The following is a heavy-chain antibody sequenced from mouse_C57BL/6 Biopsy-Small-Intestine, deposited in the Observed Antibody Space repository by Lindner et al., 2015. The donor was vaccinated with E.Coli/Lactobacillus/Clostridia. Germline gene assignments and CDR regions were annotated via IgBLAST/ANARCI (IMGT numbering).Heavy chain of an antibody. Sequence: VQLQESGGGLVQPKGSLKLSCAASGFSFNTYAMNWVRQAPGKGLEWVARIRSKSNNYATYYADSVKDRFTISRDDSESMLYLQMNNLKTEDTAMYYCVRHVYYGSSYAMDYWGQGTSVTVSS. CDR1: GFSFNTYA. CDR2: IRSKSNNYAT. J-gene: IGHJ4*01. CDR3: VRHVYYGSSYAMDY. V-gene: IGHV10-1*01. D-gene: IGHD1-1*01.